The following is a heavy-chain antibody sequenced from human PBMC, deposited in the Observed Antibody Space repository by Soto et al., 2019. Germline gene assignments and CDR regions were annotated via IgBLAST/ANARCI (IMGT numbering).Heavy chain of an antibody. V-gene: IGHV1-18*01. CDR2: ISPYSGNT. CDR3: AMVDNYVTPTPQDV. D-gene: IGHD3-16*01. CDR1: GYIFVNYG. J-gene: IGHJ6*02. Sequence: QVQLVQSGDEVRKPGSSVKVSCKASGYIFVNYGIAWVRQAPGQGLEWMGWISPYSGNTPYASKVQGRLTMXTXTXXSTAYRDLGSLTSDDTAVYYWAMVDNYVTPTPQDVWGQGTTVTVSS.